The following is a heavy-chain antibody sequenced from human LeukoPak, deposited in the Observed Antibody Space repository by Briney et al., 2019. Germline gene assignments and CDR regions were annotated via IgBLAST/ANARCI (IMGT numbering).Heavy chain of an antibody. CDR2: INHSGST. CDR3: ARAVRGYSGSKYYFDY. D-gene: IGHD5-12*01. J-gene: IGHJ4*02. Sequence: SETRSLTCAVYGGSFSGYYWSWIRQPPGKGLEWIGEINHSGSTNYNPSLKSRVTISVDTSKNQFSLKLSSVTAADTAVYYCARAVRGYSGSKYYFDYWGQGTLVTVSS. CDR1: GGSFSGYY. V-gene: IGHV4-34*01.